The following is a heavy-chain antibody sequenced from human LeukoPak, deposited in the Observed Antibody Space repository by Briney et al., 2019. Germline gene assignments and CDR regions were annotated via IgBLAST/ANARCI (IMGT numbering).Heavy chain of an antibody. V-gene: IGHV4-59*01. Sequence: SETLSLTXTVSGGSISSYYWTWIWQPPGKGLEWIGYIYSSGSTNYNPSLKSRVTISVDTSKNQFSLKLSSVTAADTAVYYCASRYNWKSYYYMDVWGKGTTVTVSS. D-gene: IGHD1-20*01. CDR1: GGSISSYY. CDR3: ASRYNWKSYYYMDV. J-gene: IGHJ6*03. CDR2: IYSSGST.